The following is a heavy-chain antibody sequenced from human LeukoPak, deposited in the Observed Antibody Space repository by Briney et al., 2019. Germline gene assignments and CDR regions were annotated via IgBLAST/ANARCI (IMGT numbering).Heavy chain of an antibody. Sequence: PSETLSLTCAVYGGSFSGYYWSWIRQPPGKGLEWIGEINHSGSTNYNPSLKSRVTISVDTSKNQFSLKLSSVTAADTAVYYCARGSAIFGVVIIYWFDPWGQGTLVAVSS. CDR1: GGSFSGYY. CDR2: INHSGST. V-gene: IGHV4-34*01. CDR3: ARGSAIFGVVIIYWFDP. D-gene: IGHD3-3*01. J-gene: IGHJ5*02.